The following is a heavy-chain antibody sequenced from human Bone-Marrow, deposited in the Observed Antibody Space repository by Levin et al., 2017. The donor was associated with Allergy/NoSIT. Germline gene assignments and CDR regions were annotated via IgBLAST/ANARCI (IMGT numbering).Heavy chain of an antibody. J-gene: IGHJ4*02. CDR2: ISYDGSNK. CDR3: ARDRYYYDSSGYRPGYYFDY. CDR1: GFTFSSYA. Sequence: LSLTCAASGFTFSSYAMHWVRQAPGKGLEWVAVISYDGSNKYYADSVKGRFTISRDNSKNTLYLQMNSLRAEDTAVYYCARDRYYYDSSGYRPGYYFDYWGQGTLVTVSS. V-gene: IGHV3-30-3*01. D-gene: IGHD3-22*01.